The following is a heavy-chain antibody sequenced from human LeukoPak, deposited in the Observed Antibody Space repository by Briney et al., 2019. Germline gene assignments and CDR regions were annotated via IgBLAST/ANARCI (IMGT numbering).Heavy chain of an antibody. V-gene: IGHV4-4*02. CDR1: GGSISISNW. D-gene: IGHD3-10*01. Sequence: SGTLYLTCAVSGGSISISNWWSWVRRPPGEGLEWSGEIYHSGSTNYNPSLKSRVTISVDKSKNQFSLKLSSVTAADTAVYYCARSQGLLWFGELSFPHYFDYWGQGTLVTVSS. CDR3: ARSQGLLWFGELSFPHYFDY. CDR2: IYHSGST. J-gene: IGHJ4*02.